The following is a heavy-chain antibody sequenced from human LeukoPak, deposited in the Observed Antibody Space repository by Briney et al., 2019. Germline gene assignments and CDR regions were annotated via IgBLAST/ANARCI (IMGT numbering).Heavy chain of an antibody. CDR1: GFTFRSYG. CDR3: ARDHHRRLYDSQARDTFDI. Sequence: GGSLRLSCAASGFTFRSYGMSWVRQAPGKGLEWVSGISDSVDSTYYADSVKGRFTISRDNAKNSLYLQMNSLRAEDTAVYYCARDHHRRLYDSQARDTFDIWGQGTMVTVSS. V-gene: IGHV3-23*01. CDR2: ISDSVDST. J-gene: IGHJ3*02. D-gene: IGHD3-22*01.